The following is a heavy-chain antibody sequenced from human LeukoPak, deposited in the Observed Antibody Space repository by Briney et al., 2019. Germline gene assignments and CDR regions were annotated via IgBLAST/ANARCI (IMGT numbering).Heavy chain of an antibody. Sequence: GGSLRLSCEASGFTISSYEMSWVRQAPGKGLEWVSGLNENGMKTDYADSVKGRFIISRDNSRNTLYLQMSSLKVEDTAVYYCAKLPTVYGVADSFDMWGQGTTVTVSS. CDR2: LNENGMKT. J-gene: IGHJ3*02. V-gene: IGHV3-23*01. CDR3: AKLPTVYGVADSFDM. CDR1: GFTISSYE. D-gene: IGHD2-8*01.